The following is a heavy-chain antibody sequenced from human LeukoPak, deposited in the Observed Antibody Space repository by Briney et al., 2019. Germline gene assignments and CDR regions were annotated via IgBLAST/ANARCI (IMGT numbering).Heavy chain of an antibody. J-gene: IGHJ4*02. CDR2: IHQDGNEK. CDR1: GFTFSTYW. V-gene: IGHV3-7*04. Sequence: GGFLRLSCAASGFTFSTYWMSWVRQAPGKGLEWVANIHQDGNEKYYVDSVKGRFTISRDNAKNSLYLQMNSLRAEDTAVYYCARGDKFSGDYWGQGTPVTVSS. D-gene: IGHD2-15*01. CDR3: ARGDKFSGDY.